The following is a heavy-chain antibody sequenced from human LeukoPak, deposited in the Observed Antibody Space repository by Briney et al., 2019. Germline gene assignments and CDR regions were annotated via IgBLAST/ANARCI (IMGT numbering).Heavy chain of an antibody. V-gene: IGHV7-4-1*02. CDR2: INTKTGNP. CDR1: GYTFTSHA. J-gene: IGHJ4*02. D-gene: IGHD3-22*01. Sequence: ASVKVSCKASGYTFTSHAFNWVRQAPGQGLEWMGWINTKTGNPTYAQGFTGRFVFSLDTSVSTAYLQISSLKAEDTAVYYCARDRYYYDSSGYYYEEYYFDYWGQGTLVTVSS. CDR3: ARDRYYYDSSGYYYEEYYFDY.